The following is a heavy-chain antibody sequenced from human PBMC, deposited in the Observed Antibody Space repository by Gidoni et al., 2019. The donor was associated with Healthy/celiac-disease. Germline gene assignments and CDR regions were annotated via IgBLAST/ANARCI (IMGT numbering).Heavy chain of an antibody. CDR3: ASLGHLGLFDAFDI. CDR1: GFTVSSNY. CDR2: IYSGGST. V-gene: IGHV3-66*01. Sequence: EVQLVESGGGLVQPGGSLRLSCAASGFTVSSNYMSWVRQAPGKGLEWVSVIYSGGSTYYADSVKGRFTISRDNSKNTLYLQMNSLRAEDTAVYYCASLGHLGLFDAFDIWGQGTMVTVSS. D-gene: IGHD3-16*01. J-gene: IGHJ3*02.